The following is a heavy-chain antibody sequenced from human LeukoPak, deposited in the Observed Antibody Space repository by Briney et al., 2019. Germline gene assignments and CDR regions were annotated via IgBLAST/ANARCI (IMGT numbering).Heavy chain of an antibody. J-gene: IGHJ4*02. V-gene: IGHV3-15*07. D-gene: IGHD6-13*01. Sequence: GGSLRLSCAASGFTSSNAWMNWVRQAPGKGLEWVGRIKSKTDGGTTDYAAPVKGRFTISRDDSKNTLYLQMNSLKTEDTAVYYCARAPRNSSTMLDYWGQGTLVTVSS. CDR3: ARAPRNSSTMLDY. CDR1: GFTSSNAW. CDR2: IKSKTDGGTT.